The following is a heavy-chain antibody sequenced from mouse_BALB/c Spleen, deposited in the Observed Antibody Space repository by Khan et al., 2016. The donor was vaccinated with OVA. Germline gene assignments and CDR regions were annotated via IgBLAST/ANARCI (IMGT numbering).Heavy chain of an antibody. V-gene: IGHV1S137*01. CDR3: GRGGKFAY. CDR2: ISTNYGDA. CDR1: GYTFTDYA. Sequence: QVRLQQSGAELVRPGVSVKISCNASGYTFTDYAMHWVRQRPAKGLEWIGVISTNYGDADYTEKYQGQASMTVDTSHSTVLMELARVTSDDAASYYCGRGGKFAYWGQGTLVTVSA. J-gene: IGHJ3*01. D-gene: IGHD1-1*02.